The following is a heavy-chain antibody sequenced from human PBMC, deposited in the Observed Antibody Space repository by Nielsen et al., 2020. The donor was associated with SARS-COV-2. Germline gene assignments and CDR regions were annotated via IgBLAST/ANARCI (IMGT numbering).Heavy chain of an antibody. D-gene: IGHD6-6*01. V-gene: IGHV4-59*12. J-gene: IGHJ6*02. CDR1: GASIRSYY. CDR2: IHSIGST. CDR3: ARTLYSSSSFYYYYYGMDV. Sequence: SETLSLTCTVSGASIRSYYWSWLRQPPGKGLEWIGYIHSIGSTNYNPSLKSRVTISADTSKNQFSLRLTSVSAADTAVYYCARTLYSSSSFYYYYYGMDVWGQGTTVTVSS.